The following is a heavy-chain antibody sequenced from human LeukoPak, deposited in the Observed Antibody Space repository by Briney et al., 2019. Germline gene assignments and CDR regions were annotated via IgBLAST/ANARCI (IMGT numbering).Heavy chain of an antibody. Sequence: SETLSLTCAVYGGSFRGYYWSWIRQPPGKGLEWIGEINHSGSTNYNPSLKSRVTISVDTSKNQFSLKLSSVTAADTAVYYCARGADEMATTDYWGQGTLVTVSS. CDR1: GGSFRGYY. J-gene: IGHJ4*02. CDR3: ARGADEMATTDY. V-gene: IGHV4-34*01. CDR2: INHSGST. D-gene: IGHD5-24*01.